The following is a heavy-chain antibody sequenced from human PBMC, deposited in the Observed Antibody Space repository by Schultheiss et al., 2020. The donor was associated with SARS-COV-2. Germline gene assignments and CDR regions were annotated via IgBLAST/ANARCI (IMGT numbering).Heavy chain of an antibody. CDR3: ARDRAVLWFGSNDY. J-gene: IGHJ4*02. D-gene: IGHD3-10*01. V-gene: IGHV4-31*03. Sequence: SETLSLTCTVSGGSISSVGYYWNWIRQHPGTGLEWIGYIYYSGSTYYNPSLRSRVTISADTSKNQFSLKLSSVTAADTAVYYCARDRAVLWFGSNDYWGQGTLVTVSS. CDR1: GGSISSVGYY. CDR2: IYYSGST.